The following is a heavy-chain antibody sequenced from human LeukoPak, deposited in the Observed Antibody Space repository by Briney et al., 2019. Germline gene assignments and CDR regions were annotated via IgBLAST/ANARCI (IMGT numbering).Heavy chain of an antibody. D-gene: IGHD6-13*01. CDR1: GGSFSGYY. V-gene: IGHV4-34*01. J-gene: IGHJ4*02. Sequence: PSETLSLTCAVYGGSFSGYYWSWIRQPPGKGLEWIGEINHSGSTNYNPSLKSRVTISVDTSKNQFSLKLSSVTAADTAVYYCAREAAAAGAERGWDNWGQGTLVTASS. CDR3: AREAAAAGAERGWDN. CDR2: INHSGST.